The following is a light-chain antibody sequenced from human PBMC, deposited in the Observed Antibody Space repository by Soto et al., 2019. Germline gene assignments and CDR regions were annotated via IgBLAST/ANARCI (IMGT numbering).Light chain of an antibody. V-gene: IGKV3-11*01. Sequence: EIVLTQSPATLSLSPGERAALSCSSSQSVSTYLAWYQQKPGQAPRLLIYGASNRATGIPARFSGSGSGTDFTLTISSLEPGDFAVYYCQQRTNWPPITFGQGTRLEIK. CDR3: QQRTNWPPIT. CDR1: QSVSTY. CDR2: GAS. J-gene: IGKJ5*01.